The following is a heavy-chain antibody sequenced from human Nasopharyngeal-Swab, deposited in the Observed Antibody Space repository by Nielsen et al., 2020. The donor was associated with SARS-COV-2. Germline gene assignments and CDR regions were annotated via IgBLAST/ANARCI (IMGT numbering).Heavy chain of an antibody. J-gene: IGHJ4*02. CDR3: ARPTSPYYFDY. CDR2: INPSGGST. V-gene: IGHV1-46*01. Sequence: ASVKVSCKASGYTFTSYYMHWVRQAPGQGLEWMGIINPSGGSTSYAQKFQGRVTMTRDTSTSTVYMELSSLRSEDTAVHYCARPTSPYYFDYWGQGTLVTVSS. CDR1: GYTFTSYY.